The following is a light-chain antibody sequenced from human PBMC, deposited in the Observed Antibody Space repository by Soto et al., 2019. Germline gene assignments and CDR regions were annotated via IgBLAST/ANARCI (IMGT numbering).Light chain of an antibody. J-gene: IGLJ3*02. V-gene: IGLV2-8*01. CDR2: EVT. CDR3: SPFASSNTWV. Sequence: QSVLTQPPSASGSPGQSVTISCTGTSSDVGAYNYVSWYQQHAGKAPKLVIYEVTKRPSGVPDRFSGSKSANTASLTVSGLQADDEAYYYCSPFASSNTWVFGGGTMLTVL. CDR1: SSDVGAYNY.